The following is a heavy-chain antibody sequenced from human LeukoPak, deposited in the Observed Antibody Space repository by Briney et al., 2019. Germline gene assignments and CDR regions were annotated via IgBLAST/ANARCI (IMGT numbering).Heavy chain of an antibody. CDR3: ARDRKSEIGGAIAGHYMDV. CDR2: INPGDSVT. J-gene: IGHJ6*03. D-gene: IGHD3-16*02. Sequence: VASVTVSCKASGYTFTTYYMHWVRQAPGQGLEWIGIINPGDSVTSYSQNFKGRVTMTRDMSTTTVYMEMTSLRSDDTAVYYCARDRKSEIGGAIAGHYMDVWGKGTTVTVSS. V-gene: IGHV1-46*01. CDR1: GYTFTTYY.